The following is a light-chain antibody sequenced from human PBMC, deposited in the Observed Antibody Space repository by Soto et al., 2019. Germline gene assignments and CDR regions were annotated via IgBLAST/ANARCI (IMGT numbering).Light chain of an antibody. CDR2: AAS. Sequence: DIQLTQSPSSLSASVGDRVTITCRASQSISSYLNWYQQKPGKAPKLLIYAASRLQSGVPSRFSGSGSGTDFPLTISSLQPEDFATYYCQQSHSSPLTFGQGTKVDIK. J-gene: IGKJ1*01. V-gene: IGKV1-39*01. CDR1: QSISSY. CDR3: QQSHSSPLT.